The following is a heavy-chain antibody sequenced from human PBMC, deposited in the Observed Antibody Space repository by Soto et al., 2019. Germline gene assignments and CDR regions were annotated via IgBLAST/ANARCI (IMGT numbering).Heavy chain of an antibody. CDR1: GFTFSSYA. CDR2: ISYDGSNK. V-gene: IGHV3-30-3*01. J-gene: IGHJ4*02. Sequence: QVQLVESGGGVVQPGRSLRLSCAASGFTFSSYAMHWVRQAPGKGLEWVAVISYDGSNKYYADSVKGRFTISRDNSKNTLYLQMNSLRAEDTAVYYCARDWGSIAARRGGRHWGQGTLVSVSS. D-gene: IGHD6-6*01. CDR3: ARDWGSIAARRGGRH.